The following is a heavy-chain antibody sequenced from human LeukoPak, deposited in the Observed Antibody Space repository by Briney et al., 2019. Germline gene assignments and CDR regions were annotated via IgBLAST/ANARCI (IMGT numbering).Heavy chain of an antibody. CDR1: GGSISSSSYY. J-gene: IGHJ4*02. Sequence: PSETLSLTCTVSGGSISSSSYYWGWIRQPPGKGLEWIGSIYYSGSTYYNPSLKSRVTISLDTSKNQFFLKLSSVTAADTAVYYCARLIWSGNYTFNYFDFWGQGTLVTVSS. CDR2: IYYSGST. V-gene: IGHV4-39*01. D-gene: IGHD3-3*01. CDR3: ARLIWSGNYTFNYFDF.